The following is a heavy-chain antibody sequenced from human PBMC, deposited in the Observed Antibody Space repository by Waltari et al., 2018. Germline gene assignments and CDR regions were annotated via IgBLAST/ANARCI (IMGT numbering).Heavy chain of an antibody. V-gene: IGHV3-23*01. CDR3: AKVSDTAMANFDY. CDR1: GFTFSSYA. Sequence: EVPLLESGGGLVQPGGSLRLSCAASGFTFSSYAMSWVRQAPGKGLVWVSAISGSGGSTYYADSVKCRFTMSRDNAKNTLYLQMNGLRAEDTAVDYCAKVSDTAMANFDYWGQGTLVTVSS. D-gene: IGHD5-18*01. J-gene: IGHJ4*02. CDR2: ISGSGGST.